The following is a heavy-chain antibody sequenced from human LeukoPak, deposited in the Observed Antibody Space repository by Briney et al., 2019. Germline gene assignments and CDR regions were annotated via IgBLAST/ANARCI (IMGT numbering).Heavy chain of an antibody. CDR2: ISGSGGST. CDR1: GFTFSSYA. J-gene: IGHJ3*02. CDR3: AKGLLGPNAFDI. D-gene: IGHD3-22*01. V-gene: IGHV3-23*01. Sequence: GGSPRLSCAASGFTFSSYAMSWVRQAPGKGLEWVSAISGSGGSTYYADSVKGRFTISRDNSKNTLYLQMNSLRAEDTAVYYCAKGLLGPNAFDIWGQGTMVAVSS.